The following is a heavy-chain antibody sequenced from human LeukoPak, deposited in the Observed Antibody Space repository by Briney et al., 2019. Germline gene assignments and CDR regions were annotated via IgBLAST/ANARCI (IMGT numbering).Heavy chain of an antibody. CDR1: GYTFTDYY. CDR2: VDPEDGET. D-gene: IGHD2-2*01. J-gene: IGHJ4*02. Sequence: ASVKISCKVSGYTFTDYYMHWVQQAPGKGLEWMGLVDPEDGETTYAEKFQGRVTITADTSTDTAYMELSSLRSEDTAVYYCATSRLIVVVPAAPLDYWGQGTLVTVSS. V-gene: IGHV1-69-2*01. CDR3: ATSRLIVVVPAAPLDY.